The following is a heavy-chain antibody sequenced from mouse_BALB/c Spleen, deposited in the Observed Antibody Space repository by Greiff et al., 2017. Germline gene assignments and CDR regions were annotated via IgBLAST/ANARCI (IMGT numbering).Heavy chain of an antibody. CDR3: ARDAYYSLFAY. D-gene: IGHD2-12*01. CDR1: GFTFSSYG. Sequence: EVKLMESGGGLVQPGGSLKLSCAASGFTFSSYGMSWVRQTPDKRLELVATINSNGGSTYYPDSVKGRFTISRDNAKNTLYLQMSSLKSEDTAMYYCARDAYYSLFAYWGQGTLVTVSA. J-gene: IGHJ3*01. CDR2: INSNGGST. V-gene: IGHV5-6-3*01.